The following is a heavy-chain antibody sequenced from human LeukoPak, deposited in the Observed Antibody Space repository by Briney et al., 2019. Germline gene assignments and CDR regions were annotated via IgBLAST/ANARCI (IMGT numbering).Heavy chain of an antibody. V-gene: IGHV3-30-3*01. D-gene: IGHD3-10*01. Sequence: GRSLRLSCAASGFTFSSYAMHWVCQAPGKGLEWVAVISYDGSNKYYADSVKGRFTISRDNSKNTVYLQMNSLRAEDTALYYCARDYYGSGSYGYFDYWGQGTLVTVSS. CDR2: ISYDGSNK. CDR3: ARDYYGSGSYGYFDY. J-gene: IGHJ4*02. CDR1: GFTFSSYA.